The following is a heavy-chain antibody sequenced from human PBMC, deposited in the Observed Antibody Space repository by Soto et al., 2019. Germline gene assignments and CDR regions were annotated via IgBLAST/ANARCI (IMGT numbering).Heavy chain of an antibody. CDR3: AKDRNFGPPLVRFDS. CDR2: ISGNGGST. J-gene: IGHJ4*02. V-gene: IGHV3-23*01. D-gene: IGHD6-6*01. CDR1: GFTFSVYA. Sequence: PGGSLRLSCGASGFTFSVYAMTWVRQAPGKGLEWVSAISGNGGSTYYADSVKGRFTISRDNSKSTLHLQMNSLRVEDTAVYYCAKDRNFGPPLVRFDSWGEGTMVTVYS.